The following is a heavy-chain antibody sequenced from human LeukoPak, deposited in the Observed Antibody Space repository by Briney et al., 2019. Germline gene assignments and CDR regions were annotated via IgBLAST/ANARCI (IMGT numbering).Heavy chain of an antibody. Sequence: GGSLRLSCAASGFTFSSYWMHWVRQAPGKGLVWVSRINSDGSSTSYADSVKGRFTISRDNAKNTLYLQMNSLRAEDTAVYYCARDSAYYDYVWGSYRYVLFDYWGQGTLVTVSS. J-gene: IGHJ4*02. CDR3: ARDSAYYDYVWGSYRYVLFDY. D-gene: IGHD3-16*02. CDR1: GFTFSSYW. V-gene: IGHV3-74*01. CDR2: INSDGSST.